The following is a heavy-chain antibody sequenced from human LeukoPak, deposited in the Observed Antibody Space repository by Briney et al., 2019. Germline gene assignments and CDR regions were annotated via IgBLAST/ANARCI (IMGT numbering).Heavy chain of an antibody. CDR1: GYRFTNYW. D-gene: IGHD6-13*01. CDR3: ARHTSSCYWASSSGMDV. J-gene: IGHJ6*02. Sequence: GESLKISCKGSGYRFTNYWIAWVRQMPGKGLEWMGFIYPGDSDARYSPSFQGQVTISADKSISTVYLQWSSLKASDTAMYYCARHTSSCYWASSSGMDVWGQGTTVTVSS. V-gene: IGHV5-51*01. CDR2: IYPGDSDA.